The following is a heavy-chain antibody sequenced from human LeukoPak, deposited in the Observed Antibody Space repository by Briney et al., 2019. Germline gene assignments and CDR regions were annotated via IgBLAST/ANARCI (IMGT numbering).Heavy chain of an antibody. J-gene: IGHJ4*02. CDR2: INPNSGGT. V-gene: IGHV1-2*06. D-gene: IGHD1-20*01. CDR3: TRAGISATDY. Sequence: ASVTVSCRASGYTFTAYYFHWVRQAPGQGLEWMGRINPNSGGTNYAQKFQGRVTMTRDTSISTAYMELSRLRSDDTAVYYCTRAGISATDYWGQGTLVTVSS. CDR1: GYTFTAYY.